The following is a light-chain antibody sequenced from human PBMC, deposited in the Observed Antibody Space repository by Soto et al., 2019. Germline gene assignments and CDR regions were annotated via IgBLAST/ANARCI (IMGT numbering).Light chain of an antibody. CDR1: QSISSY. Sequence: DIQMTQSPSSLSASVGDRVTITCRASQSISSYLNWYQQKPGKAPKLLIYAASSLQSGVPSRFSGSGSGTDFTLTISSLQPEDFATYYCEQSYSTSSGFGGGTNVDIK. CDR3: EQSYSTSSG. J-gene: IGKJ4*01. V-gene: IGKV1-39*01. CDR2: AAS.